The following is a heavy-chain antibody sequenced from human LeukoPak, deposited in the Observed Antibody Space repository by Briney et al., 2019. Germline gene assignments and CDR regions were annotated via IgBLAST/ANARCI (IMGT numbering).Heavy chain of an antibody. D-gene: IGHD1-1*01. V-gene: IGHV3-74*01. Sequence: GGSLRLSCAASGFTFSSYWMHWVRQAPGEGLVWVSRINSDGSSTSYADSVKGRFTISRDNAKNTLYLQMNSLRAEDTAVYYCARWGRGTGMIDYWGQGTLVTVSS. CDR2: INSDGSST. CDR3: ARWGRGTGMIDY. CDR1: GFTFSSYW. J-gene: IGHJ4*02.